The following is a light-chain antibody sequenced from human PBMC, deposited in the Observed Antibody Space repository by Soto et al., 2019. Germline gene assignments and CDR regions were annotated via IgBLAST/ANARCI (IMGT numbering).Light chain of an antibody. V-gene: IGKV3-15*01. CDR2: VAS. CDR1: QSVSSN. J-gene: IGKJ4*01. CDR3: QQYNVWPLT. Sequence: EIVLTQSPDTLSLSPGERATLSCRASQSVSSNYLAWFQQKPGQTPKLLIYVASTRATGIPARFSGSGSGTEFTLTISSLQSEDFAVYYCQQYNVWPLTFGGGTKVEFK.